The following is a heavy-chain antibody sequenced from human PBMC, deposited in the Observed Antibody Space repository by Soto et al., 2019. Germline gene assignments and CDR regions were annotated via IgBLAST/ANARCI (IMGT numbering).Heavy chain of an antibody. Sequence: QVELVESGGGVVQSGGSLRLSCAAPGFRFDIHALHWIRQAPGEGLEWVAVMSPNGKNQYYADSVKGRFTISRDTSKSSLSLQMTSLRPEDTAVYYCANGAAFYYDTSRYWGQGTLVTVSS. D-gene: IGHD3-22*01. V-gene: IGHV3-30*04. CDR1: GFRFDIHA. J-gene: IGHJ4*02. CDR2: MSPNGKNQ. CDR3: ANGAAFYYDTSRY.